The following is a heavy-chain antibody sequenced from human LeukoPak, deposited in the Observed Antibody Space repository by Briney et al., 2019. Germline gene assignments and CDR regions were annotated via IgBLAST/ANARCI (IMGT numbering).Heavy chain of an antibody. Sequence: SETLSLTCTVSGGSISSYYWSWIRQPPGKGLEWIGYIYYSGSTNYNPSLKSRVTISVDTSKNQFSLKLSSVTAADTAVYYCARSHIIAAAGTGFDYWGQGTLVAVSS. D-gene: IGHD6-13*01. J-gene: IGHJ4*02. V-gene: IGHV4-59*01. CDR1: GGSISSYY. CDR3: ARSHIIAAAGTGFDY. CDR2: IYYSGST.